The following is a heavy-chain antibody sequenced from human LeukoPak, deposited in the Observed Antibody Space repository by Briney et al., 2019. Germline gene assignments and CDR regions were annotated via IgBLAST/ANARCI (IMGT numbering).Heavy chain of an antibody. J-gene: IGHJ6*02. CDR3: AKGVQRGKDGYYYYGMDG. Sequence: GGSLRLSCAASGFTFSSYGMHWVRQAPGKGLEWVAVISYDGSNKYYADSVKGRFTISRDNSKNTLYLQMNSLRAEDTAVYYCAKGVQRGKDGYYYYGMDGWGQGATVTVSS. CDR1: GFTFSSYG. CDR2: ISYDGSNK. D-gene: IGHD6-13*01. V-gene: IGHV3-30*18.